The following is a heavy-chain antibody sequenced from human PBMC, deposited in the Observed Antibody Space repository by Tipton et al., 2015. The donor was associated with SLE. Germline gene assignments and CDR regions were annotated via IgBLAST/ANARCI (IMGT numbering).Heavy chain of an antibody. J-gene: IGHJ6*02. CDR2: IYYGGST. Sequence: TLSLTCAVYGGSISSSSSYYWGWIRQPPGKGLEWIGSIYYGGSTYYNPSLKSRVTISVDTSKNQFSLKLSSVTAADTAVYYCARVRTIFGVVITPFYSGMAVWGHGTAVTVSS. V-gene: IGHV4-39*01. CDR3: ARVRTIFGVVITPFYSGMAV. D-gene: IGHD3-3*01. CDR1: GGSISSSSSYY.